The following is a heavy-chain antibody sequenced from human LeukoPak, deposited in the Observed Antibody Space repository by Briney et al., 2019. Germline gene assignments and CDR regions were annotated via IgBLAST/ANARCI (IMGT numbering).Heavy chain of an antibody. CDR1: GFTFSNAW. Sequence: GGSLRLSCAASGFTFSNAWMSWVRQAPGKGLEWVGRIKSKTDGGTTDYAAPVKGRFSISRDDSKNTLYLEMYSLKAEDTAMYYCLYFWSGSSLVDYWGQGTLVTVSS. CDR2: IKSKTDGGTT. CDR3: LYFWSGSSLVDY. V-gene: IGHV3-15*01. J-gene: IGHJ4*02. D-gene: IGHD3-3*01.